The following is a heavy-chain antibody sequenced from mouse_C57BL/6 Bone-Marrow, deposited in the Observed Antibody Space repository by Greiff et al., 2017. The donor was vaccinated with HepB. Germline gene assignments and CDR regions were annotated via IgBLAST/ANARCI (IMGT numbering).Heavy chain of an antibody. CDR1: GYTFTSYW. CDR2: IHPNSGST. J-gene: IGHJ3*01. Sequence: QVQLQQPGAELVQPGASVKLSCKASGYTFTSYWMHWVKQRPGQGLEWIGMIHPNSGSTNYNEKFKSKATLTVDKSSSTAYMQLSSLTAEDSAVYYCASPNCAWFAYWGQGTLVTVAA. D-gene: IGHD4-1*01. V-gene: IGHV1-64*01. CDR3: ASPNCAWFAY.